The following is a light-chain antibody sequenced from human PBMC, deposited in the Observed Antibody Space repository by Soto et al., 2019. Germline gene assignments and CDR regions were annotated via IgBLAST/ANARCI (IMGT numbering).Light chain of an antibody. CDR1: QSVSSR. J-gene: IGKJ5*01. V-gene: IGKV3-15*01. CDR2: GAS. CDR3: QQYNDWPLT. Sequence: EIVMTQSPATLSVSPGERVTLSCRASQSVSSRLAWYQQKPGQSPRLLIYGASTRATGIPARFSGSGSGTEFTLTISSLQSEDFALYYWQQYNDWPLTFGQETRLEIK.